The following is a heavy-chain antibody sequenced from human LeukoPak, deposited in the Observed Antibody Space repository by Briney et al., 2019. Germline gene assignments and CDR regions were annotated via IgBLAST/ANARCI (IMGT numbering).Heavy chain of an antibody. J-gene: IGHJ4*02. CDR3: ARANFLYCSSTTCLFDY. CDR2: INPNDGDT. D-gene: IGHD2-2*01. Sequence: GASVKVSCKASGYTFTDYYMHWVRQAPGQGFGWMGWINPNDGDTNYAQKFQGRVTMTRDTSISTAHMEVSRLRSDDTAVYYCARANFLYCSSTTCLFDYWGQGTLVTVSS. V-gene: IGHV1-2*02. CDR1: GYTFTDYY.